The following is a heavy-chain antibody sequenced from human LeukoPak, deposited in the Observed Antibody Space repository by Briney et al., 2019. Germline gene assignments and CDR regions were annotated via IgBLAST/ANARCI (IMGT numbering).Heavy chain of an antibody. CDR2: ISYDGSNK. J-gene: IGHJ2*01. V-gene: IGHV3-30*01. CDR1: GFTFSSYA. D-gene: IGHD3-22*01. Sequence: GRSLRLSCAASGFTFSSYAMHWVRQAPGKGLEWVAVISYDGSNKYYADSVKGRFTISRDNSKNTLYLQMNRLRAEDTAVYYCARARDHYYDSSGYYFGYFDLWGRGTLVTVSS. CDR3: ARARDHYYDSSGYYFGYFDL.